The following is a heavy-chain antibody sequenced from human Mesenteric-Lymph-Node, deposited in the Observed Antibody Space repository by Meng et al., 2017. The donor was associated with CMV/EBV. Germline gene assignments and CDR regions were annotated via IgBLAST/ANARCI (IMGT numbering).Heavy chain of an antibody. V-gene: IGHV1-46*01. CDR3: ARGGYCSSTSCLRVGSIDY. D-gene: IGHD2-2*01. J-gene: IGHJ4*02. CDR1: FSSHY. CDR2: INPTDSST. Sequence: FSSHYMHWVRQAPGQGLEWVGLINPTDSSTDYAQKFRGRITVTRDASTSAVYMDLSSLRSEDTAVYYCARGGYCSSTSCLRVGSIDYWGQGTLVTVSS.